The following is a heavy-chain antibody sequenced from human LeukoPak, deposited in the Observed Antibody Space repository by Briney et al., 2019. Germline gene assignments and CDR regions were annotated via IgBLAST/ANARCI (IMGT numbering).Heavy chain of an antibody. D-gene: IGHD6-13*01. CDR3: ATFPYSSSWYEHFDY. V-gene: IGHV3-21*01. Sequence: PGGSLRLSCAASGFTFSSYSMNWVRQAPGKGLEWVSSISSSSSYIYYADSVKGRFTISRDNAKNSLYLQMNSLRAEDTAVYYCATFPYSSSWYEHFDYWGQGTLVTFSS. CDR2: ISSSSSYI. J-gene: IGHJ4*02. CDR1: GFTFSSYS.